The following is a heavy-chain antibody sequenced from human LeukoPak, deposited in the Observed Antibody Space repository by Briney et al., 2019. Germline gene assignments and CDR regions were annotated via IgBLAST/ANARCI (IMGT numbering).Heavy chain of an antibody. CDR3: ARESSIYGSGTDAFDI. Sequence: SQTLSLTCTVSGGSISSGDDYWSWIRQPPGKGLEWSGYIYYSGSTYYNPSLKSRVTISVDTSKNQFSLKLSSVTAADTAVYYCARESSIYGSGTDAFDIWGQGTMVTVSS. D-gene: IGHD3-10*01. CDR1: GGSISSGDDY. J-gene: IGHJ3*02. CDR2: IYYSGST. V-gene: IGHV4-30-4*08.